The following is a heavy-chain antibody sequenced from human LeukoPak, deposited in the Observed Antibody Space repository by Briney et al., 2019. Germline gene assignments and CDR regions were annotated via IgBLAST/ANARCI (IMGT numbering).Heavy chain of an antibody. Sequence: GASVKVSCKASGYTFTNYYMHWVRQAPGQGIEWLGWINPNRGGTNYAQKFQGRVTMTRDTSISTAYMELSRLRSDDTAVYYCARGPHPRSIAVAGTPLGFDYWGQGTLVTVSS. CDR1: GYTFTNYY. D-gene: IGHD6-19*01. CDR3: ARGPHPRSIAVAGTPLGFDY. CDR2: INPNRGGT. V-gene: IGHV1-2*02. J-gene: IGHJ4*02.